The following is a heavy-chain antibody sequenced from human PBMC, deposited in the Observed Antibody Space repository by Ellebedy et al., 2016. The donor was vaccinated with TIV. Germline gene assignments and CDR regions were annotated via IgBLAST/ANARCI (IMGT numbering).Heavy chain of an antibody. J-gene: IGHJ3*02. Sequence: GGSLRLSCAASGLTFSSYWMSWVRQAPGKGLEWVANIKQDGSERYYVDSVEGRFTISRDNAKNSLYLQMNSLRAEDTAMYYCASGGSYGDYLSPTHAFESWGQGTMVTVSS. CDR3: ASGGSYGDYLSPTHAFES. D-gene: IGHD4-17*01. CDR2: IKQDGSER. V-gene: IGHV3-7*01. CDR1: GLTFSSYW.